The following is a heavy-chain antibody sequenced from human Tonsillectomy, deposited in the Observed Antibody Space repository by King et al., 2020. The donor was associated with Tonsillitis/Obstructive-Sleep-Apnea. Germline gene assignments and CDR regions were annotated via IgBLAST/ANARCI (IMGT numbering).Heavy chain of an antibody. CDR3: AREGKDGYDDFWGVDVDY. Sequence: VQLQQWGTGLLKPSETLSLTCAVYGGSFSGYYWSWIRQPPGKGLEWIGEINHSGTTNYNPSLKSRLTISIDTSKKQFSLRLGSVTAADTAVYYCAREGKDGYDDFWGVDVDYWGQETLVTVAS. J-gene: IGHJ4*02. CDR1: GGSFSGYY. D-gene: IGHD3-3*01. V-gene: IGHV4-34*01. CDR2: INHSGTT.